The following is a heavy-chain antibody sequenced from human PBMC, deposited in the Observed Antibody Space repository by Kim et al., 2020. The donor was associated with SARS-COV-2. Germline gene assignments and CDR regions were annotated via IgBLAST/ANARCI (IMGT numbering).Heavy chain of an antibody. CDR2: IYYSGST. CDR3: ARRPIAAAWGWFDP. J-gene: IGHJ5*02. D-gene: IGHD6-13*01. Sequence: SETLSLTCTVSGGSISSYYWSWIRQPPGKGLEWIGYIYYSGSTNYNPSLKSRVTISVDTSKNQFSLKLSSVTAADTAVYYCARRPIAAAWGWFDPRGQGTLVTVSS. V-gene: IGHV4-59*01. CDR1: GGSISSYY.